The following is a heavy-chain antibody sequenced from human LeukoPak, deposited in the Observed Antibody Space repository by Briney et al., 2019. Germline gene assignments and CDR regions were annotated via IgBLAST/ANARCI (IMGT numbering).Heavy chain of an antibody. J-gene: IGHJ4*02. D-gene: IGHD3-22*01. CDR1: GFTFSSYW. V-gene: IGHV3-74*01. CDR3: AKDITRNYYDSSGYFFDY. CDR2: INIDGSTT. Sequence: PGGSLRLSCAASGFTFSSYWMQWVRQVPGKGLVWVSRINIDGSTTNYADSVKGRFTISRDNSKNTLYLQMNSLRAEDTAVYYCAKDITRNYYDSSGYFFDYWGQGTLVTVSS.